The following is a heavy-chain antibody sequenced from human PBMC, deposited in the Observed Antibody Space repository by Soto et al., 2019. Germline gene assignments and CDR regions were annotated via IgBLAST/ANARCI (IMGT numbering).Heavy chain of an antibody. Sequence: EVQLLESGGGSVQPGGSLRLSCAASGFTFSSYAMSWVRQAPGKGLEWVSGVSGSGGSTYCVDSVKGRFTISRDNSQNTLYLQMNSMRAEDTAVYYCAKDFGYNYGYDAFDIWGQWTMVNVSS. V-gene: IGHV3-23*01. CDR2: VSGSGGST. J-gene: IGHJ3*02. CDR1: GFTFSSYA. D-gene: IGHD5-18*01. CDR3: AKDFGYNYGYDAFDI.